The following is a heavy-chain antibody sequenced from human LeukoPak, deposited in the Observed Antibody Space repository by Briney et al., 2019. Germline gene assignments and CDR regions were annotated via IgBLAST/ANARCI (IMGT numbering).Heavy chain of an antibody. J-gene: IGHJ4*02. CDR2: ISSSSSYI. Sequence: PGGSLRLSCVVSGLTFNNYSMSWVRQAPGKGLEWVSSISSSSSYIYYADSVKGRFTISRDNAKNSLYLQMNSLRAEDTALYYCARDGGPQLVTYPDYWGQGTLVTVSS. D-gene: IGHD6-6*01. CDR3: ARDGGPQLVTYPDY. CDR1: GLTFNNYS. V-gene: IGHV3-21*04.